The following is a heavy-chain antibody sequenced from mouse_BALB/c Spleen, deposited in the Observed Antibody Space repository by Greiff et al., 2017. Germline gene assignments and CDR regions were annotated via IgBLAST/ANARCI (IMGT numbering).Heavy chain of an antibody. J-gene: IGHJ2*01. Sequence: ESGPGLVKPSQSLSLTCSVTGYSITSGYYWNWIRQFPGNKLEWMGYISYDGSNNYNPSLKNRISITRDTSKNQFFLKLNSVTTEDTATYYCARDWRLDYWGQGTTLTVSS. CDR2: ISYDGSN. CDR1: GYSITSGYY. V-gene: IGHV3-6*02. CDR3: ARDWRLDY.